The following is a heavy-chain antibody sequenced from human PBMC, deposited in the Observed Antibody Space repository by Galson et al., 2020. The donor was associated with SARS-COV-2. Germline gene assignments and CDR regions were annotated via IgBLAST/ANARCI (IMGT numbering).Heavy chain of an antibody. CDR1: GYTFTSYG. CDR3: ARDGIYDYVWGSYRHRAFDI. J-gene: IGHJ3*02. V-gene: IGHV1-18*01. Sequence: GESPKISCKASGYTFTSYGISWVRQAPGQGPERMGWISAYNGNTNYAQKLQGRVTMTTDTSTSTAYMELRSLRSDDTAVYYCARDGIYDYVWGSYRHRAFDIWGQGTMVTVSS. D-gene: IGHD3-16*02. CDR2: ISAYNGNT.